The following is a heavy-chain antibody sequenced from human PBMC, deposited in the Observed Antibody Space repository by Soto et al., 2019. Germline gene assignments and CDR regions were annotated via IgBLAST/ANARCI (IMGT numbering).Heavy chain of an antibody. J-gene: IGHJ4*02. CDR1: GYDFFKYN. CDR3: TRADSDVVILPDVRPSFDL. CDR2: INPNGGYT. D-gene: IGHD2-21*02. V-gene: IGHV1-46*01. Sequence: QVQLVQSGAEVKKPGASVKVSCKTSGYDFFKYNMHWVRQAPGQGLEWMGVINPNGGYTRHAQKFQGRVIMTRDTSSKIVYMELSGLTSADTAMYYCTRADSDVVILPDVRPSFDLWGQGALVTVSS.